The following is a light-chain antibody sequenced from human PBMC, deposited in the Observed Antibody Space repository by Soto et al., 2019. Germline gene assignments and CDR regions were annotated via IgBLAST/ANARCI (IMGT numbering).Light chain of an antibody. V-gene: IGLV1-47*02. CDR2: SNN. CDR1: SSNIGTNY. CDR3: ETWDDSLSGPV. J-gene: IGLJ2*01. Sequence: QSALTQPPSASGTPGQRVTISCSGSSSNIGTNYVYWYQQLPGTAPKLLIYSNNQRPSGVPDRFSGSKSGTSASLAVSGLRSEDEADYYCETWDDSLSGPVFGGGTKVTVL.